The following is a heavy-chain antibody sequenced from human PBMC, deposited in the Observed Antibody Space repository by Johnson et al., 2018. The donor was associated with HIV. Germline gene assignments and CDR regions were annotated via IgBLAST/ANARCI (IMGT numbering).Heavy chain of an antibody. CDR1: GFTFSNSG. Sequence: VQLMESGGGLIQPVGSLRLSCAASGFTFSNSGMHWVRQAPGEGLVWVTGVYSDGATINYDDSVKGRFTISRDNAKNTLYLQMNSLRAEDTAVYFCAREVDGFDIRGQGKMVIVSS. CDR2: VYSDGATI. CDR3: AREVDGFDI. V-gene: IGHV3-74*01. D-gene: IGHD5-24*01. J-gene: IGHJ3*02.